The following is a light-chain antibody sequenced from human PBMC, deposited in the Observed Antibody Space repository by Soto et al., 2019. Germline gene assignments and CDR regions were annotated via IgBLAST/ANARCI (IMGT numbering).Light chain of an antibody. CDR2: AAS. CDR1: QSLSSY. CDR3: QQSYSTPMYT. V-gene: IGKV1-39*01. J-gene: IGKJ2*01. Sequence: DIQMTQSPSSLSASVGDRVTITCRASQSLSSYLNWYQQKPGKAPKLLIYAASSLQSEVPSRFSGSGSGTDFTLTISSLQPEDFATYYCQQSYSTPMYTFGQGTKLEIK.